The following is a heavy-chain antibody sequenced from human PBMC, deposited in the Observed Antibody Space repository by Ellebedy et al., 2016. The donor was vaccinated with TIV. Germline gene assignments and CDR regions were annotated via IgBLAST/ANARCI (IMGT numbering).Heavy chain of an antibody. V-gene: IGHV3-7*01. J-gene: IGHJ3*02. Sequence: GESLKISXAASGFTFSSYWMSWVRQAPGKGLEWVANIKQDGSEKYYVDSVKGRFTISRDNAKNSLYLQMNSLRAEDTAVYYCARMELESFAFDIWGQGAMVTVSS. CDR3: ARMELESFAFDI. D-gene: IGHD1-7*01. CDR1: GFTFSSYW. CDR2: IKQDGSEK.